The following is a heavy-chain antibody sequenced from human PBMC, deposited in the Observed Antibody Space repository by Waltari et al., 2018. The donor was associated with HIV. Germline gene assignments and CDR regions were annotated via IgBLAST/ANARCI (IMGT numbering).Heavy chain of an antibody. V-gene: IGHV4-38-2*02. D-gene: IGHD3-3*01. CDR2: ISHSGTT. Sequence: QVQLQESGPGLVKPSETLSLTCSVSDYSITSGYYWGWIRKSPGRGLEWIGSISHSGTTVYSPSLKSRVTLFRDTSKNQFFLKLTSATAEDTAVYYCASTYYDLLEGWYFDFWGQGRLVTVSS. CDR1: DYSITSGYY. CDR3: ASTYYDLLEGWYFDF. J-gene: IGHJ4*02.